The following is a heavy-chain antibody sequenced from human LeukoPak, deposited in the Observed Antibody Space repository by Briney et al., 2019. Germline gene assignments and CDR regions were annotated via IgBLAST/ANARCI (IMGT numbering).Heavy chain of an antibody. CDR1: GFNFNNYW. J-gene: IGHJ6*03. V-gene: IGHV3-7*01. CDR3: ARDHAFSYYYYYMDV. D-gene: IGHD3-3*01. CDR2: INQDGSQK. Sequence: GGSLRLSCAASGFNFNNYWMTWVRQAPGKGLEWVANINQDGSQKYYVDSVQGRFTFSRDNAKNSLYLQMNSLRAEDTAVYYCARDHAFSYYYYYMDVWGKGTTVTVSS.